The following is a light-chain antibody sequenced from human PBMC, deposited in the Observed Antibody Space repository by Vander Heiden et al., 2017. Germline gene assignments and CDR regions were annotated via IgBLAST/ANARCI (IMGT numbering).Light chain of an antibody. CDR2: KDS. V-gene: IGLV3-25*03. J-gene: IGLJ2*01. CDR1: ALPKQY. Sequence: SYELTQPPSVSVSPGQTARITCSGDALPKQYAYWYQQKPGQAPALGIYKDSERPSGIPERFSGSSSGTTVTLTISGVQAEDEADYYCQSADSSGTYVVFGGGTKLTV. CDR3: QSADSSGTYVV.